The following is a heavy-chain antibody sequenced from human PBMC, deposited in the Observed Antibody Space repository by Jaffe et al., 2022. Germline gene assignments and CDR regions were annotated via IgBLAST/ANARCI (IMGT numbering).Heavy chain of an antibody. CDR1: GGSISSYY. Sequence: QVQLQESGPGLVKPSETLSLTCTVSGGSISSYYWSWIRQPPGKGLEWIGYIYYSGSTNYNPSLKSRVTISVDTSKNQFSLKLSSVTAADTAVYYCAREGLSDSGTYSYYFDYWGQGTLVTVSS. D-gene: IGHD1-26*01. J-gene: IGHJ4*02. V-gene: IGHV4-59*01. CDR3: AREGLSDSGTYSYYFDY. CDR2: IYYSGST.